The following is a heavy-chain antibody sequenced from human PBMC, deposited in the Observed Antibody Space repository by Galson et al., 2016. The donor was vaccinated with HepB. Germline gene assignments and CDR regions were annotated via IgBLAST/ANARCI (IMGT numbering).Heavy chain of an antibody. V-gene: IGHV3-74*01. CDR1: GFPFSNYW. Sequence: SLRLSCAASGFPFSNYWMHWVRQAPGKGPVWVSRINSDGSSTTYADSVKGRVTISRDNAKNTLYLKMNSLRAEDTALYYCTRVHREGIAAAGLQIWGQGTLVIVSS. J-gene: IGHJ4*02. CDR2: INSDGSST. D-gene: IGHD6-13*01. CDR3: TRVHREGIAAAGLQI.